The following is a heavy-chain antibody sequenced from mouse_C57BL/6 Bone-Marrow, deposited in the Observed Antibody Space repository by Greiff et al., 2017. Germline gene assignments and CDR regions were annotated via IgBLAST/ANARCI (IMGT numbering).Heavy chain of an antibody. Sequence: QVQLQQPGAELVKPGASVKMSCKASGYTFTSYWITWVKQRPGQGLEWIGDIYPGSGSTNYNEKFKSKATLTVDTSSSTAYMQLSSLTSEDSAVYYCARTPPITTVVARYWYFDVWGTGTTGTVSS. V-gene: IGHV1-55*01. CDR3: ARTPPITTVVARYWYFDV. D-gene: IGHD1-1*01. CDR1: GYTFTSYW. CDR2: IYPGSGST. J-gene: IGHJ1*03.